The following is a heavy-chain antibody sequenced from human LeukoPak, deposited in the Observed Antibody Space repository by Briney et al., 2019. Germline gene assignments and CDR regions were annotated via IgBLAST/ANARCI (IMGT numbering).Heavy chain of an antibody. CDR2: IKKDGSEK. D-gene: IGHD2-15*01. CDR3: ASGYCSGGSCYPNWFDP. Sequence: PGGSLRLSCAASGFTFSSYAMSWVRQAPGKGLEWVANIKKDGSEKYYVDSVKGRFTISRDNAKNSLYLQMNSLRAEDTAVYYCASGYCSGGSCYPNWFDPWGQGTLVTVSS. J-gene: IGHJ5*02. V-gene: IGHV3-7*03. CDR1: GFTFSSYA.